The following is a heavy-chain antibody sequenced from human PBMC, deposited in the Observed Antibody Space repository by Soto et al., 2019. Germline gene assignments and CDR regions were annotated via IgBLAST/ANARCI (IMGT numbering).Heavy chain of an antibody. CDR1: GDSVSSNSVA. CDR2: TYYRSKWYN. Sequence: PSQTLSLTCAISGDSVSSNSVAWNWIRQSPSRGLEWLGRTYYRSKWYNDYALSVKSRITINPDTSKNQFSLQLNSVTPEDTAVYYCARTRVYDSYNYCAMAVWGQGTTVTVSS. D-gene: IGHD3-3*01. V-gene: IGHV6-1*01. J-gene: IGHJ6*02. CDR3: ARTRVYDSYNYCAMAV.